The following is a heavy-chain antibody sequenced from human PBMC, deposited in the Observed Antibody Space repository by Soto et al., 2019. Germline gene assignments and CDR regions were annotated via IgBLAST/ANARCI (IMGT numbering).Heavy chain of an antibody. V-gene: IGHV4-59*01. CDR1: GGSTSLYY. D-gene: IGHD5-12*01. J-gene: IGHJ4*02. CDR2: VYYSGNT. Sequence: QVQLQESGPGLVKPSETLSLTCTVSGGSTSLYYWSWIRQPPGKGLEWIGYVYYSGNTDYKPSLKSRVTISIDTSKNRFSLKLRSVTAADTAVYYCPRGGYVHAFDYWGQGTLVTVSS. CDR3: PRGGYVHAFDY.